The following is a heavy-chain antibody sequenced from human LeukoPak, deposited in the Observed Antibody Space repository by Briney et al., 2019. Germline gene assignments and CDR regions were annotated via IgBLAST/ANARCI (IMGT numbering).Heavy chain of an antibody. CDR3: ARTWRELLSYEHYYYYYYMDV. V-gene: IGHV6-1*01. CDR1: GDSVSSNSAA. CDR2: TYYRSKWYN. Sequence: PSQTLSLTCAISGDSVSSNSAAWNWIRQSPSRGLEWLGRTYYRSKWYNDYAVSVKSRITINPDTSKNQFSLQLNSVTPEDTAVYYCARTWRELLSYEHYYYYYYMDVWGKGTTVTISS. J-gene: IGHJ6*03. D-gene: IGHD1-26*01.